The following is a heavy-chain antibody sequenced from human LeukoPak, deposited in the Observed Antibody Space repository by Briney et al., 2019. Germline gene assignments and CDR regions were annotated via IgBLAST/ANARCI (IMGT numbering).Heavy chain of an antibody. Sequence: ASVKVSCKASGYTFTSYDINWVGQATGQGLEWMGWMNPNSGNTGYAQKFQGRVTMTRNTSISTAYMELSSLRSEDTAVYYCARGLTAARRYYFDYWGQGTLVTVSS. CDR1: GYTFTSYD. J-gene: IGHJ4*02. V-gene: IGHV1-8*01. CDR3: ARGLTAARRYYFDY. CDR2: MNPNSGNT. D-gene: IGHD6-6*01.